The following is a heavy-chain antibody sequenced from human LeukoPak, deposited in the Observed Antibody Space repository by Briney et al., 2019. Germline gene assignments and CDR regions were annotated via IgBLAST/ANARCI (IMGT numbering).Heavy chain of an antibody. CDR2: IKQDGSEK. J-gene: IGHJ3*02. CDR1: GFTFSSYW. V-gene: IGHV3-7*01. CDR3: ARHLYYGGNPDDAFDI. D-gene: IGHD4-23*01. Sequence: GGSLRLSCAASGFTFSSYWMSWVRQAPGKGLEWVANIKQDGSEKYYVDSVKGRFTISRDNAKNSLYLQMNSLRAEDTAVYYCARHLYYGGNPDDAFDIWGQGTMVTVSS.